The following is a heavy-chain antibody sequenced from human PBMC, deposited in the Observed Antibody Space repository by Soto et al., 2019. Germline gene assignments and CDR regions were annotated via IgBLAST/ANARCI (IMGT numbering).Heavy chain of an antibody. J-gene: IGHJ4*02. CDR2: IYYTGST. CDR1: GASVSSVGYY. V-gene: IGHV4-39*01. D-gene: IGHD1-1*01. Sequence: QVQLQESGPGLVKPSETLSLTCAVSGASVSSVGYYWDWIRQPPGKGLEWIGSIYYTGSTYYSPSLKSRVTISIDTSTNQLSLTLSSVTAADTALFYCARRKVYNWNGENYFDYWGQGMLVSVSS. CDR3: ARRKVYNWNGENYFDY.